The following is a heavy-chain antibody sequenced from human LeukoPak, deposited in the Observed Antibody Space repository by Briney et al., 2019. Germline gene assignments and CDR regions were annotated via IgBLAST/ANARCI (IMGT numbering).Heavy chain of an antibody. CDR2: ISGSGTI. J-gene: IGHJ5*02. CDR1: GGSINSY. Sequence: PSETLSLTCTVSGGSINSYWSWIRQPAGKGLEWIGRISGSGTITYNPALQSRLSISIDTSKNQFSLKLMPVTAADTAVYHCARDSGTTGEVKFDPWGQGTLVTVSS. CDR3: ARDSGTTGEVKFDP. V-gene: IGHV4-4*07. D-gene: IGHD3-10*01.